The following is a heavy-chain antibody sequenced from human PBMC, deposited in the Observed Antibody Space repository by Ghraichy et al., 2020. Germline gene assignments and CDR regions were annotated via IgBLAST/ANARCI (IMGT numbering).Heavy chain of an antibody. CDR2: IKNDGRDT. V-gene: IGHV3-74*01. CDR3: ARWEPSTTRGAFDY. CDR1: GFTFSNYR. J-gene: IGHJ4*02. Sequence: GGSLRLSCTASGFTFSNYRMHWVRQAPGKGLVWVSRIKNDGRDTDYADSVKGRFTISRDNAKNTLYLQMDNLRAEDTAVYYCARWEPSTTRGAFDYWGQGTLVTVSS. D-gene: IGHD1-14*01.